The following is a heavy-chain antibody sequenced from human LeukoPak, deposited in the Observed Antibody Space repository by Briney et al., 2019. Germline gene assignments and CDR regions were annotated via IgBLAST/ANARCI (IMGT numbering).Heavy chain of an antibody. CDR3: ARVPNYYDSSGPPLDY. CDR2: IIPFLAIA. CDR1: GDTFSIYT. V-gene: IGHV1-69*02. J-gene: IGHJ4*02. D-gene: IGHD3-22*01. Sequence: SVKVSCKPSGDTFSIYTISWVRQAPGQGLEWMGRIIPFLAIAYYAQNFQGRVTITADESTSTAYMELSSLRSEDTAVYYCARVPNYYDSSGPPLDYWGQGTLVTVSS.